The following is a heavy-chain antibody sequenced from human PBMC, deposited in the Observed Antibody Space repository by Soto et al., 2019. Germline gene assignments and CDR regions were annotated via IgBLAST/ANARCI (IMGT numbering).Heavy chain of an antibody. J-gene: IGHJ6*02. CDR2: SIPIFGTA. V-gene: IGHV1-69*01. Sequence: QVQLVQSGAEVKKPASSVKVSCKASGCTFNNYPITWVRQAPGEGLEWMGGSIPIFGTANYAQNFQGRVTISVDESTSTDYMELSSLRSEDTAVYYCARGRGYSGDDHYYYFDMDVWGHGTTVTVSS. D-gene: IGHD5-12*01. CDR1: GCTFNNYP. CDR3: ARGRGYSGDDHYYYFDMDV.